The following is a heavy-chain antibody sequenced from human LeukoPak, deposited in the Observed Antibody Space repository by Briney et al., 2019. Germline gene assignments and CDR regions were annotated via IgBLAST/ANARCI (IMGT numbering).Heavy chain of an antibody. CDR3: AKDGKGLSWGCYMDV. V-gene: IGHV3-9*01. CDR2: ICWNSGSI. Sequence: PGGSLRLSCAASGFTLADYAMHWVRQAPGKGLEWVSGICWNSGSIAYAHSVKGQFTISRDNAKNSLYLQMNSLRAEGTALYYCAKDGKGLSWGCYMDVWGKGTTVT. D-gene: IGHD3-16*01. CDR1: GFTLADYA. J-gene: IGHJ6*03.